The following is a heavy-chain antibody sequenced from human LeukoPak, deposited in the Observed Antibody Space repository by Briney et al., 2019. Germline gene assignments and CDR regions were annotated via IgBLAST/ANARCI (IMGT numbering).Heavy chain of an antibody. J-gene: IGHJ4*02. Sequence: SETLSLTCTVSGGSISNYYWSWIRQPPGKGLEWIGYINYSGSTNYNPSLKSRVTISVDTSKNQFSLNLSSVTAADTAVYYCARALGDGQIFDYWGQGTLVTVSS. V-gene: IGHV4-59*01. CDR3: ARALGDGQIFDY. CDR1: GGSISNYY. CDR2: INYSGST. D-gene: IGHD5-24*01.